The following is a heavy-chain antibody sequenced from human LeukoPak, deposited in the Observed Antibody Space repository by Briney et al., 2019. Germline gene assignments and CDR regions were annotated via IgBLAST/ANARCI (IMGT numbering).Heavy chain of an antibody. D-gene: IGHD3-16*01. CDR3: ARDFGGNLDSYRDYYPFDY. V-gene: IGHV1-2*02. CDR2: ITPNSGGT. CDR1: GYTFSGYY. J-gene: IGHJ4*02. Sequence: ASVKVSCKASGYTFSGYYMHWVRQAPGQGLEWMGWITPNSGGTKSAQKFQGRVTMTRDTSISTAYMELSRLRSDDTAVYYCARDFGGNLDSYRDYYPFDYWGQGTLVTVSS.